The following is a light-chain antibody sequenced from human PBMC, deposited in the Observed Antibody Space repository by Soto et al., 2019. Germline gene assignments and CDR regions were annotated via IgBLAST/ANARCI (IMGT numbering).Light chain of an antibody. CDR2: EVR. V-gene: IGLV2-14*01. J-gene: IGLJ2*01. CDR1: SSDVGGYNY. CDR3: SSYTSSSTVV. Sequence: QSALTQPASVSGSPGQSITISCTGTSSDVGGYNYVSWYQLHPGTAPKVMIYEVRNRPSGVSIRFSGSKSGKTASLTISGLQAEDEADYYCSSYTSSSTVVFGGGTKVTVL.